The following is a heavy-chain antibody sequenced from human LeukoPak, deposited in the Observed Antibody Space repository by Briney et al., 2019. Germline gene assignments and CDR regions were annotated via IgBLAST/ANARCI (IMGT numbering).Heavy chain of an antibody. Sequence: GESLKISCKGSGYSFTSYWIGWVRQMPGKGLEWMGIIYPGDSDTRYGPSFQGQVTISADKSISTAYLQWSSLKASDTAMYYCARGYCSSTSCYPTGIFDYWGQGTLVTVSS. D-gene: IGHD2-2*01. CDR1: GYSFTSYW. V-gene: IGHV5-51*01. CDR2: IYPGDSDT. J-gene: IGHJ4*02. CDR3: ARGYCSSTSCYPTGIFDY.